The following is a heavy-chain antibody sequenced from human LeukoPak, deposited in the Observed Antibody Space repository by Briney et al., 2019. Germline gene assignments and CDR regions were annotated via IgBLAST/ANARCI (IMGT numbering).Heavy chain of an antibody. CDR3: ARGYYYDSSGYPDY. D-gene: IGHD3-22*01. CDR2: ISAYNGNT. V-gene: IGHV1-18*01. J-gene: IGHJ4*02. CDR1: GYTFTSYG. Sequence: GASVTVSCKASGYTFTSYGISWVRQAPGQGLEWMGWISAYNGNTNYAQKLQGRVTMTTDTSTSTAYMELRSLRSDDTAVYYCARGYYYDSSGYPDYWGQGTLVTVSS.